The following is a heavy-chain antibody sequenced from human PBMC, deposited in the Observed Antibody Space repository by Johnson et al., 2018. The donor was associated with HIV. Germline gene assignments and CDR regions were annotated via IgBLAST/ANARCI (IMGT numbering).Heavy chain of an antibody. V-gene: IGHV3-13*01. CDR3: AREEANGAFDI. Sequence: VQLVESGGGLVQPGGSLRLSCAASGFTFSSYDMHWVRQATGKGLEWVSAIGTAGDTYYPGSGKGRFTISRENAKNSLYLQMNSLRAGDTAVYYCAREEANGAFDIWGQGTMVTVSS. J-gene: IGHJ3*02. CDR2: IGTAGDT. CDR1: GFTFSSYD.